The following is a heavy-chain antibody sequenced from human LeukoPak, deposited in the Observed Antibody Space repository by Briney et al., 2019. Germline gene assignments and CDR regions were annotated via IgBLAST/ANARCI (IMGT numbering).Heavy chain of an antibody. Sequence: SETLSLTCTVSGGSISSYYWSWIRQPAGKGLEWIGRIYTSGSTNYNPSLKSRVTISVDTSKNQFSLKLSSVTAADTAVYYCARRRMVATVFDYWGQGTLVTVSS. CDR2: IYTSGST. V-gene: IGHV4-4*07. J-gene: IGHJ4*02. CDR1: GGSISSYY. D-gene: IGHD5-12*01. CDR3: ARRRMVATVFDY.